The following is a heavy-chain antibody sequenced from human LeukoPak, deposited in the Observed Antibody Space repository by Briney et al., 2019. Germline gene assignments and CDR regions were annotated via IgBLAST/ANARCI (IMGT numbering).Heavy chain of an antibody. D-gene: IGHD3-10*01. V-gene: IGHV1-2*06. Sequence: ASVKVSCKASGYSFSDLPVHWVRQAPGQGLEWMGRIDSNRGGTSYAQNFQGRVTMTRDTSISTAYMEVSGLTSDDTAVYYCARGGSGSGYLYYFDYWGQGTLVSVSS. CDR2: IDSNRGGT. CDR1: GYSFSDLP. CDR3: ARGGSGSGYLYYFDY. J-gene: IGHJ4*02.